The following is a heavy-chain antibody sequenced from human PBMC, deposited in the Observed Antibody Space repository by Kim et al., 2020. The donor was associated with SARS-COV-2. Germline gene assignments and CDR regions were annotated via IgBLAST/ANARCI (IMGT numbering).Heavy chain of an antibody. CDR2: INAGNGKT. CDR3: ARGSNYDYVWGGW. V-gene: IGHV1-3*01. CDR1: GYTFTSYA. Sequence: ASVKVSCKASGYTFTSYAMHWVRQAPGQSLEWMGWINAGNGKTKYSQKFQGRVSITRDTSATTAYMELSSLRSEDTAVYFCARGSNYDYVWGGWWGQGTLVIVSA. D-gene: IGHD3-16*01. J-gene: IGHJ4*02.